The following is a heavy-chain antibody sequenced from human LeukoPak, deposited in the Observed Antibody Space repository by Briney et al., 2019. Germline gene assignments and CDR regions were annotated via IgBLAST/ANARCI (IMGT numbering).Heavy chain of an antibody. D-gene: IGHD3-9*01. CDR1: GVSISSYY. CDR3: ARGVVRYFDWSLGYNWFDP. Sequence: PSETLSLTCSVSGVSISSYYWSWIRQPPGKGLEGIGYIYYSGSTNYNPSLKSRVTISVDTSKNQFSLKLSSVTAADTAVYYCARGVVRYFDWSLGYNWFDPWGQGTLVTVSS. V-gene: IGHV4-59*01. J-gene: IGHJ5*02. CDR2: IYYSGST.